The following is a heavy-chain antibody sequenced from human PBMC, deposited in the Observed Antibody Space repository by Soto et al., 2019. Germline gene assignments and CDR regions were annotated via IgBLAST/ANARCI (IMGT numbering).Heavy chain of an antibody. J-gene: IGHJ5*02. V-gene: IGHV4-61*01. CDR2: VYHTGRT. CDR1: GGSFKSGSYS. D-gene: IGHD2-21*01. Sequence: PSETLSLTCTVSGGSFKSGSYSWSWIRQPPGKGLEWIGYVYHTGRTSYNPSLRDRITISQDTSERQFSLNLRLVTAADTAVYYCARLRIATNNYKWFDPWGQGTLVTVSS. CDR3: ARLRIATNNYKWFDP.